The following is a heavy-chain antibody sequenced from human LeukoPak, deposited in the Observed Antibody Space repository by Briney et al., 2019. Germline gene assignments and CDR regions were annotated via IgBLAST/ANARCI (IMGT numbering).Heavy chain of an antibody. J-gene: IGHJ4*02. D-gene: IGHD6-19*01. Sequence: GGSLRLSCAASGFPFRSYAMHWVRQAPGKGLEYVSAITLDGISTYYANSVKGRFTISRDNSRNTLYLQMGSLRAEDMAVYYCARVAVPGTYDYWGQGTLVTVSS. V-gene: IGHV3-64*01. CDR3: ARVAVPGTYDY. CDR1: GFPFRSYA. CDR2: ITLDGIST.